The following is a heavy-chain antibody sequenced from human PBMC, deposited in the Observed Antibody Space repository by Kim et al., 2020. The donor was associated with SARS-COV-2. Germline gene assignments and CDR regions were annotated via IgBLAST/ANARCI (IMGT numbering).Heavy chain of an antibody. CDR2: ISAGGTRT. D-gene: IGHD1-1*01. V-gene: IGHV3-23*01. Sequence: GGSLRLSCVASGFTFDSSDMSWVRQAPGKGLEWVSVISAGGTRTSYADSVKGRFTVSRDNSKKILYLQMDSLRVEDTAVYYCVKDDLGAGTSSYYYYGM. CDR1: GFTFDSSD. J-gene: IGHJ6*01. CDR3: VKDDLGAGTSSYYYYGM.